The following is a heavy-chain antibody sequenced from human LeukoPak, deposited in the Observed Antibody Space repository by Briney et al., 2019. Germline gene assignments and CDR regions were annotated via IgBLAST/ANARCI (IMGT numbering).Heavy chain of an antibody. Sequence: PGGSLRLSCAASGFTFSSYAITWVRQAPGKGLEWVSLISGSGGSTYYADAVKGRFTISRDNSKNSLYLQMNSLRADDTAVYYCARFAAGGSYYYYMDVWGKGTTVTVSS. D-gene: IGHD3-10*01. CDR2: ISGSGGST. J-gene: IGHJ6*03. V-gene: IGHV3-23*01. CDR1: GFTFSSYA. CDR3: ARFAAGGSYYYYMDV.